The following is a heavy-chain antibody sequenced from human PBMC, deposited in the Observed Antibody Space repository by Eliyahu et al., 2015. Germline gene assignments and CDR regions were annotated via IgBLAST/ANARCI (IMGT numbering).Heavy chain of an antibody. D-gene: IGHD3-3*01. CDR3: VKDHDDFWSGYDAYAFDI. Sequence: EVQLVESGGGLVQPGGSLRLSCSASGFTXXXXAMHWVRQAPGKGLEYVSAISSNGGSTYYADSVKGRFTISRDNSKNTLYLQMSSLRAEDTAVYYCVKDHDDFWSGYDAYAFDIWGQGTMVTVSS. CDR2: ISSNGGST. CDR1: GFTXXXXA. J-gene: IGHJ3*02. V-gene: IGHV3-64D*06.